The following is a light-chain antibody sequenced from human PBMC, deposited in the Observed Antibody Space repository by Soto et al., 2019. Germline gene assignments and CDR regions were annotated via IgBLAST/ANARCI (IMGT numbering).Light chain of an antibody. J-gene: IGLJ1*01. Sequence: QSALTQPASLSGSPGQSITISCTGTSSDIGAYDYVSWFQQHPGKAPKLMISEVNNRPSGGSNRFSGSKSGNTAYLTISGLQVEDEAEYFCFSFKTTSTHVFGTGTKVTVL. CDR1: SSDIGAYDY. CDR3: FSFKTTSTHV. V-gene: IGLV2-14*01. CDR2: EVN.